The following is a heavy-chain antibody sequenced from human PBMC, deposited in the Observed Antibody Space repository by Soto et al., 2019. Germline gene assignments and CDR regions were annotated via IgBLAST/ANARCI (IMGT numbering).Heavy chain of an antibody. J-gene: IGHJ3*02. CDR3: AKDGGGRGSDAFDI. CDR2: ISWNSGSI. Sequence: EVQLVESGGGLVQPGRSLRLSCAASGFTFDDYAMHWVRQAPGKGLEWVSGISWNSGSIGYADSVKGRFTISRDNAKNSLYLRMDSLRTEDTAVYYCAKDGGGRGSDAFDIWGQGTMVTVSS. D-gene: IGHD3-16*01. CDR1: GFTFDDYA. V-gene: IGHV3-9*01.